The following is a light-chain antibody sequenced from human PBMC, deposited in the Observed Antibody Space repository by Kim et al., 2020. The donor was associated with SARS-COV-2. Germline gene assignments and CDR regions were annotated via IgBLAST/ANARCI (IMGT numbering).Light chain of an antibody. V-gene: IGKV3-11*01. CDR1: QSVSSY. J-gene: IGKJ2*01. Sequence: EIVLTQSPAPLSLSPGERATLSCRASQSVSSYLAWYQQKPGQAPRLLIYDASNRATGIPARFSGSWSGTDFTLTISSLEPEDFAVYYCQQRSNWPPYTFGQGTKLEI. CDR2: DAS. CDR3: QQRSNWPPYT.